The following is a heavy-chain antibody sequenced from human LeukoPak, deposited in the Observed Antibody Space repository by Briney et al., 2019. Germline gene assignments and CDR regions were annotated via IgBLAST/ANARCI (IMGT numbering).Heavy chain of an antibody. D-gene: IGHD6-13*01. CDR3: ASQYSSSNYFDY. V-gene: IGHV4-38-2*01. J-gene: IGHJ4*02. Sequence: PSETLSLTCAVSGYSISSGYYWGWIRQPPGKGLEWIGSIYHSGSTYYNSSLKSRVTISVDTSKNQFSLKLSSVTAADTAVYYCASQYSSSNYFDYWGQGTLVTVSS. CDR2: IYHSGST. CDR1: GYSISSGYY.